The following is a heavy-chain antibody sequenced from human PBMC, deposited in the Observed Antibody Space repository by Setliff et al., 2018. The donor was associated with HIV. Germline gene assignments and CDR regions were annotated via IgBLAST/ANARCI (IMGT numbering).Heavy chain of an antibody. V-gene: IGHV5-51*01. CDR3: ARPRVADYFDSTGYYLPYAFDI. D-gene: IGHD3-22*01. CDR1: GYSFTSYW. J-gene: IGHJ3*02. Sequence: HGESLKISCQGSGYSFTSYWIGWVRQMPGKGLEWMGIIYPGDSDTRYSPSFQGQVTISAGKSLSTAYLQWTSLKASDTAMFYCARPRVADYFDSTGYYLPYAFDIWGQGTMGTVS. CDR2: IYPGDSDT.